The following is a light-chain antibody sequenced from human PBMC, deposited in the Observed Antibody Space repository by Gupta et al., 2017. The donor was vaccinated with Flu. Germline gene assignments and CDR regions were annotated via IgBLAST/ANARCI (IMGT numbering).Light chain of an antibody. V-gene: IGLV1-40*01. J-gene: IGLJ3*02. CDR3: QSYDSSLSGSV. Sequence: SALTQPPSVSGAPGQRVTIACTGSSTNIGAGYDVHWYQQLPGTAPKRLIYGNSNRPSGVPDRFSGSKSGTSASLAITGLQAEDEADYYCQSYDSSLSGSVFGGGTKLTVL. CDR1: STNIGAGYD. CDR2: GNS.